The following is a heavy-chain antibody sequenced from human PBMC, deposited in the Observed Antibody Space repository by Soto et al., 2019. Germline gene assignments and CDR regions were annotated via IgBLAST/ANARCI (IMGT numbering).Heavy chain of an antibody. V-gene: IGHV1-46*01. CDR2: INPIGGST. CDR1: GYTFTSYY. Sequence: KMAPASVKVSCKASGYTFTSYYMHWVRQAPGQGLEWMGIINPIGGSTRYTHKFQTRVTMTRDTSTNTVYMELSSLRSEDTAVYYCARGDSSGWPHWGQGTLVTVSS. CDR3: ARGDSSGWPH. J-gene: IGHJ4*02. D-gene: IGHD6-19*01.